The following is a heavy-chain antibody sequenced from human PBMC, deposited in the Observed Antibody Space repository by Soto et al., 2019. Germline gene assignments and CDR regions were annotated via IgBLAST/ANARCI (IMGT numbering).Heavy chain of an antibody. J-gene: IGHJ4*02. D-gene: IGHD3-10*01. CDR3: ASPRYGSGQGDY. Sequence: SETLSLTCTVSGGSISSGDYYWSWIRQPPGKGLEWIGYIYYSGSTYYNPSLKSRVTISVDTSKNQFSLKLSSVTAADTAVYYCASPRYGSGQGDYWSQGTLVTVSS. CDR1: GGSISSGDYY. CDR2: IYYSGST. V-gene: IGHV4-30-4*01.